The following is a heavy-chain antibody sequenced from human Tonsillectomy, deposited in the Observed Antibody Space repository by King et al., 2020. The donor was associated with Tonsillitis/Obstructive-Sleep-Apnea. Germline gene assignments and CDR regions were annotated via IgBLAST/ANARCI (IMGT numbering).Heavy chain of an antibody. V-gene: IGHV4-4*02. CDR2: IYHSGST. J-gene: IGHJ6*03. CDR3: ATMTGAHMDV. Sequence: QLQESGPGLVKPSGTLSLTCAVSGGSLSSSNWGSWVRQPPGKGREWIGEIYHSGSTNCNPSLKSRVTISVDQAKNQFSLKLSSVTAADTAVYYCATMTGAHMDVWGKGTTVTVSS. D-gene: IGHD3-9*01. CDR1: GGSLSSSNW.